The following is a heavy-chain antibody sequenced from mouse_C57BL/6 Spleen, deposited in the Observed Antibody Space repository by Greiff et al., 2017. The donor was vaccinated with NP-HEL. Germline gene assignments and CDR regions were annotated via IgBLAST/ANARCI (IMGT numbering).Heavy chain of an antibody. CDR3: ARRPTVVVHYYAMDY. Sequence: QVQLKQSGPELVKPGASVKISCKASGYAFSSSWMNWVKQRPGKGLEWIGRIYPGDGDTNYNGKFKGKATLTADKSSSTAYMQLSSLTSEDSAVYFCARRPTVVVHYYAMDYWGQGTSVTVSS. D-gene: IGHD1-1*01. J-gene: IGHJ4*01. CDR2: IYPGDGDT. V-gene: IGHV1-82*01. CDR1: GYAFSSSW.